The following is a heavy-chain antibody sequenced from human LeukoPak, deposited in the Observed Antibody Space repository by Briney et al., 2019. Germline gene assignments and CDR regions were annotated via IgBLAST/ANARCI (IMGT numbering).Heavy chain of an antibody. J-gene: IGHJ4*02. CDR2: IYYSGST. D-gene: IGHD3-22*01. Sequence: PSETPSLTCTVSGGSISSYYWSWIRQPPGKGLEWIGYIYYSGSTNYNPSLKSRVTISVDTSKNQFSLKLSSVTAADTAVYYCARAKVDSSGYYAPDYWGQGTLVTVSS. CDR3: ARAKVDSSGYYAPDY. CDR1: GGSISSYY. V-gene: IGHV4-59*01.